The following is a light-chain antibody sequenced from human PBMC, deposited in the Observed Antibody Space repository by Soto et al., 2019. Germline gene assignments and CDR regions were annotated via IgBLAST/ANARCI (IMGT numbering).Light chain of an antibody. CDR1: SSDVGGYNY. J-gene: IGLJ1*01. CDR3: CSYAGSPRYV. Sequence: QSALTQPHSVSGSPGQSVTISCTGTSSDVGGYNYVSWYQQHPGKAPKVMIYDVSERPSGVPDRFSGSKSGNTASLTISGLQAEDEADYYCCSYAGSPRYVFGTGTKVTVL. V-gene: IGLV2-11*01. CDR2: DVS.